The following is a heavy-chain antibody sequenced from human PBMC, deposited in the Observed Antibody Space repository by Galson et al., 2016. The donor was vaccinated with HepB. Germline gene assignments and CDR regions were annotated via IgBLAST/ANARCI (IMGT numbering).Heavy chain of an antibody. J-gene: IGHJ2*01. Sequence: SLRLSCAASGISFDSHGMHWVRQAPGKGLEWVAVVWADGGNKYYADFVQDRFTISRDNSKNTLYVQMHSLRAEDTAVYYCAKDYYDSSGYRSYWYFDLWGRGTLVTVSS. CDR3: AKDYYDSSGYRSYWYFDL. V-gene: IGHV3-33*06. D-gene: IGHD3-22*01. CDR1: GISFDSHG. CDR2: VWADGGNK.